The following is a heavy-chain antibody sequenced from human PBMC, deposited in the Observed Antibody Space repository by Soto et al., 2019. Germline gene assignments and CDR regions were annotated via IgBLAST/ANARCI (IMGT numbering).Heavy chain of an antibody. CDR1: GFTFSSYE. CDR2: ISSSGSTI. CDR3: ARGGTLYDFWSGYPYGMDV. J-gene: IGHJ6*02. V-gene: IGHV3-48*03. D-gene: IGHD3-3*01. Sequence: VGSLRLSCAASGFTFSSYEMNWVRQAPGKGLEWVSYISSSGSTIYYADSVKGRFTISRDNAKNSLYLQMNSLRAEDTAVYYCARGGTLYDFWSGYPYGMDVWGQGTTVTVSS.